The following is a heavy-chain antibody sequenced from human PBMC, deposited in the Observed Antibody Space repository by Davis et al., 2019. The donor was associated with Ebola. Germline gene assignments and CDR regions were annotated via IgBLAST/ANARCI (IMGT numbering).Heavy chain of an antibody. D-gene: IGHD4-23*01. Sequence: ASSVKVSCKAPGYTFTSYYMHWVRQAPGQGLEWMGIINPSGGSTSYAQKFQGRVTMTRDTSTSTVYMELSSLRSEDTAVYYCARSRFGGGNVRGFGDYWGQGTLVTVSS. CDR1: GYTFTSYY. CDR2: INPSGGST. V-gene: IGHV1-46*01. J-gene: IGHJ4*02. CDR3: ARSRFGGGNVRGFGDY.